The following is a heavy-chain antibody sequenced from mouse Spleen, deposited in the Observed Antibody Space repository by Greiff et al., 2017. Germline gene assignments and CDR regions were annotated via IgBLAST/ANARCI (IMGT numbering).Heavy chain of an antibody. CDR1: GFAFSSYD. J-gene: IGHJ4*01. CDR2: ISSGGGSP. Sequence: EVKLEESGGGLVKPGGSLKLSCAASGFAFSSYDMSWVRQTPAKRLEWVAYISSGGGSPYYPDTVKGRFTISSDNAKNTPYLQMSSLKSEDTAMYYCARRVLDYYGSSGYYAMDYGGQGTSVTVSS. D-gene: IGHD1-1*01. CDR3: ARRVLDYYGSSGYYAMDY. V-gene: IGHV5-12-1*01.